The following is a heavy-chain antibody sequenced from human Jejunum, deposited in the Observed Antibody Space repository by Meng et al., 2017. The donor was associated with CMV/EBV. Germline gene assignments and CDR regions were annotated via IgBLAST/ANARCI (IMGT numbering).Heavy chain of an antibody. CDR3: ARDQNENYPYNWFDP. CDR2: ISGNGGAT. J-gene: IGHJ5*02. V-gene: IGHV3-64*02. D-gene: IGHD1-7*01. CDR1: FSFNNYA. Sequence: FSFNNYAMHWVRQAPGKGLEHVSVISGNGGATYYADSVKGRFTISRDNSKNTLYLQMGSLRADDMAVYYCARDQNENYPYNWFDPWGQGTRVTVSS.